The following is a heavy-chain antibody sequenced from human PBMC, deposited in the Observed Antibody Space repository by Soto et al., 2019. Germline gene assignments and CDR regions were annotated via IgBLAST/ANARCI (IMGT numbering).Heavy chain of an antibody. Sequence: SGPYAGEPTQTLTLTCSFSGFSLSTSGMCVSWIRQPPGKALEWLALIDWDDDKYYNTSVKTRFTIPKDTSKKQVLLTMTNMDPVDTATYYCARLRAAAGSYYFDYWGQGTLVTVSS. D-gene: IGHD6-13*01. CDR1: GFSLSTSGMC. CDR2: IDWDDDK. V-gene: IGHV2-70*01. J-gene: IGHJ4*02. CDR3: ARLRAAAGSYYFDY.